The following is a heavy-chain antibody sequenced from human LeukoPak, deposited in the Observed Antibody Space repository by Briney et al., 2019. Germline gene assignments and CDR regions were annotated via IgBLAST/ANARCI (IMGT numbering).Heavy chain of an antibody. CDR3: ARHRIPTVVNLLDP. CDR2: INHSGST. D-gene: IGHD4-23*01. CDR1: GASFSGYY. J-gene: IGHJ5*02. V-gene: IGHV4-34*01. Sequence: PSETLSLTCAVYGASFSGYYWSWIRQPPGKGLEWIGEINHSGSTYYSPSLRSRVTISVDTYKNQFSLKINSVTVADTAVYYCARHRIPTVVNLLDPWGQGSLVTVSS.